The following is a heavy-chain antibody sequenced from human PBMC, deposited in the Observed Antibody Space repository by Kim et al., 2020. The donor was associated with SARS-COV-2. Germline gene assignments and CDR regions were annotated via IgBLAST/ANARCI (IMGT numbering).Heavy chain of an antibody. CDR2: ST. Sequence: STYYADSVEGRFTISRDNSKNTLYPQMNRLRAEDTAVYYCVRGRQLGTFDIWGQGTKVSVSS. V-gene: IGHV3-53*01. CDR3: VRGRQLGTFDI. D-gene: IGHD3-16*01. J-gene: IGHJ3*02.